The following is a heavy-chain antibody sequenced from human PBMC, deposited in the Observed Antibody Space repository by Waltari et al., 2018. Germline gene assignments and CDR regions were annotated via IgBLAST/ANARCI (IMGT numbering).Heavy chain of an antibody. Sequence: QVQLVQSGAEVKKPGASVKVSCMASGYTLTSYYMHWVRQAPGQGLEWMGQMHASGGSTSYSQKFQGRVTMTRDTSTSTVYMELSSLRSEDTAVYYCARDGYYYDSSGYLNWFDPWGQGTLVTVSS. CDR2: MHASGGST. D-gene: IGHD3-22*01. V-gene: IGHV1-46*03. J-gene: IGHJ5*02. CDR1: GYTLTSYY. CDR3: ARDGYYYDSSGYLNWFDP.